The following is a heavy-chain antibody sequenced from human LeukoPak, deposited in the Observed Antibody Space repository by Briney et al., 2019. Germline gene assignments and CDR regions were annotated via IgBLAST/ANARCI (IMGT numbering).Heavy chain of an antibody. J-gene: IGHJ4*02. CDR2: ISSSSSYI. CDR1: GFTFSDYS. CDR3: ARDLMNGNDY. V-gene: IGHV3-21*01. Sequence: GGSLRLSCAASGFTFSDYSMNWVRQAPGKGLEWVSFISSSSSYIYYADSVKGRFTISRDNAKNSLYLQMNSLRAEDTAVYFCARDLMNGNDYWGQGTLVTVS. D-gene: IGHD1-1*01.